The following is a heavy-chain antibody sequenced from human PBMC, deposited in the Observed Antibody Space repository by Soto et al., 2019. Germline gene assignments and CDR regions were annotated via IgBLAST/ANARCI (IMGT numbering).Heavy chain of an antibody. CDR2: FDPEDGET. J-gene: IGHJ4*02. Sequence: ASVKVSCKVSGYTLTELSIHWVRQAPRKGLEWMGGFDPEDGETIYAQKFQGRVTMTEDTSTDTAYMELSSLRSEDTAVYYCATDVRPRRGWYKTEMDYWGQGTLVTVSP. CDR3: ATDVRPRRGWYKTEMDY. D-gene: IGHD6-19*01. V-gene: IGHV1-24*01. CDR1: GYTLTELS.